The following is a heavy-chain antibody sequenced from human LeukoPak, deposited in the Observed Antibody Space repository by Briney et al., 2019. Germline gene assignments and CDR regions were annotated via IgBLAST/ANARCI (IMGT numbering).Heavy chain of an antibody. D-gene: IGHD3-10*01. V-gene: IGHV4-31*03. CDR1: GGSISSGGYY. Sequence: PSETLSLPCTVPGGSISSGGYYWSWIRQHPGKGLEWIGYIYYSGSTYYNPSLKSRVTMSIDTSKNQLSLNLTSVTAADTAVYYCARQYYYGSGSFGYWGQGTLVTVSS. CDR2: IYYSGST. J-gene: IGHJ4*02. CDR3: ARQYYYGSGSFGY.